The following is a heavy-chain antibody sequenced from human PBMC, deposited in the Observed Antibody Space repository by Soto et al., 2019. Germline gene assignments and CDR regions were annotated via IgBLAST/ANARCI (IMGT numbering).Heavy chain of an antibody. Sequence: GGSLRLSCAASGFTFSSYAMSWVRPAPGKGLERVSAISGSGGSTYYADSVKGRFTISRDNSKNTLYLQMNSLRAEDTAVYYCAKEGYCSGGSCSTSGGYWGQGTLVTVSS. CDR3: AKEGYCSGGSCSTSGGY. CDR1: GFTFSSYA. CDR2: ISGSGGST. V-gene: IGHV3-23*01. D-gene: IGHD2-15*01. J-gene: IGHJ4*02.